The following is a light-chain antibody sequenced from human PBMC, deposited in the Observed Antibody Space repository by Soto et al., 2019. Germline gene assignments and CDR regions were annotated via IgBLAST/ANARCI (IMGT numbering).Light chain of an antibody. Sequence: EIVLTQSPGTLSLSPGERATLSCRASQSVSSSYLAWYQQKPGQAPRLLIYGASSRATGIPDMFSGSGSGTDFTLTISRLEPEDFAVYYCQQYGSSPWTFGQGTKVDSK. V-gene: IGKV3-20*01. CDR3: QQYGSSPWT. J-gene: IGKJ1*01. CDR2: GAS. CDR1: QSVSSSY.